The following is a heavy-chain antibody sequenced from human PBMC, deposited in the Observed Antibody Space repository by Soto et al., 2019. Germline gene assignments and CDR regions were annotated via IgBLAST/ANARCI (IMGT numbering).Heavy chain of an antibody. CDR2: ISSNGGST. Sequence: VGSLRLSCSASGFTFSSFAMHWVRQAPGRGLEYVSAISSNGGSTYYADSVKGRCTFSRDNSKNTLYLQMSSLRVEDTAVYYCVKAYVQGEVEPAYRYGMEVWGQGTTVTV. CDR1: GFTFSSFA. V-gene: IGHV3-64D*06. J-gene: IGHJ6*02. CDR3: VKAYVQGEVEPAYRYGMEV. D-gene: IGHD2-2*01.